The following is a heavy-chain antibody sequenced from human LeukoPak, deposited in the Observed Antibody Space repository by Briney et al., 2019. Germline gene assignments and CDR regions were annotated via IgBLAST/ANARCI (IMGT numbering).Heavy chain of an antibody. D-gene: IGHD2-2*01. V-gene: IGHV3-30*04. CDR2: ISYDGSNK. J-gene: IGHJ3*02. CDR1: GFTFSSHA. CDR3: ARVASSSTSCGYDAFDI. Sequence: PGRSLRLSCAASGFTFSSHAMHWVRQAPGKGLEWVAVISYDGSNKYYADSVKGRFTISRDNSKNTLYLQMNSLRAEDTAVYYCARVASSSTSCGYDAFDIWGQGTMVTVSS.